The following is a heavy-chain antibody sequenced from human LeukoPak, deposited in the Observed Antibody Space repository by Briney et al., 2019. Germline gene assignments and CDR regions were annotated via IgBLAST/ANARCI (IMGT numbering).Heavy chain of an antibody. J-gene: IGHJ6*04. CDR1: GGSISSGGYF. D-gene: IGHD2-2*01. Sequence: SQTLSLTCAVSGGSISSGGYFWNWIRQPAGKGLEWIGRINTSGSTNYKPSLKSRVTISMDTSKNQFSLKLSSVTAADTAVYYCATTQRYCSSTSCRDVWGKGTTVTVSS. CDR3: ATTQRYCSSTSCRDV. CDR2: INTSGST. V-gene: IGHV4-61*02.